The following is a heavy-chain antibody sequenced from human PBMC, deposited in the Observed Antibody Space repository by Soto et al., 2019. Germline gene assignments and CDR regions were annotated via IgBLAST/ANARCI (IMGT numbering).Heavy chain of an antibody. V-gene: IGHV4-30-4*02. CDR1: GSSISSGDYY. CDR3: ARLDV. J-gene: IGHJ6*02. CDR2: ISHSGST. Sequence: SETLSLICTVSGSSISSGDYYWSWIRQPPGKGLESIGYISHSGSTNYNASLKRRVTISVDKSKDQCSLKLSSVTAADTAVDDCARLDVWGQGTTVTVSS.